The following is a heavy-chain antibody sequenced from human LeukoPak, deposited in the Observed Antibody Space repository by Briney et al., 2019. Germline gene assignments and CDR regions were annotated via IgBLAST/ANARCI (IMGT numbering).Heavy chain of an antibody. CDR1: GYTFTSYG. J-gene: IGHJ4*02. CDR2: ISAYNGNT. CDR3: ARDFSGHYYGSESFFDY. V-gene: IGHV1-18*01. Sequence: GASVKVSCKASGYTFTSYGISWVRQAPGQGLEWMGWISAYNGNTNYAQKLQGRVTMTTDTSTSTAYMELRSLRSDDTAVYYCARDFSGHYYGSESFFDYWGQGTLVTVSS. D-gene: IGHD3-10*01.